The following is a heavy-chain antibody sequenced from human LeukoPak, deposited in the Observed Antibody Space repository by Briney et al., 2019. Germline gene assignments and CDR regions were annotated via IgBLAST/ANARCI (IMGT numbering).Heavy chain of an antibody. Sequence: GGSLRLSCAASGFTFDDYGMSWVRQAPGKGLEWVSGINWNGGSTGYADSVKGRFTISRDNSKNTLYLQMNSLRPEDTAVYHCAKGRGPLLYFGENCESWGPGTLVTVSS. CDR3: AKGRGPLLYFGENCES. D-gene: IGHD3-3*01. CDR1: GFTFDDYG. V-gene: IGHV3-20*01. J-gene: IGHJ4*02. CDR2: INWNGGST.